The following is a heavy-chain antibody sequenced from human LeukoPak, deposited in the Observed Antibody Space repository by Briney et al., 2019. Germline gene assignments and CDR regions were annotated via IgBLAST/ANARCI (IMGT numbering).Heavy chain of an antibody. CDR3: TRSVCTNSYCYVGAFDI. CDR2: FRSKAYGGTT. V-gene: IGHV3-49*03. D-gene: IGHD2-8*01. Sequence: PGGSLRLSCTASGFSFGDYAVTWFRQAPGKGLEWVTLFRSKAYGGTTEYAASVKGRFTISRDDSKSIAYLQMNSLKTDDTAVYYCTRSVCTNSYCYVGAFDIWGQGTVVTVSS. J-gene: IGHJ3*02. CDR1: GFSFGDYA.